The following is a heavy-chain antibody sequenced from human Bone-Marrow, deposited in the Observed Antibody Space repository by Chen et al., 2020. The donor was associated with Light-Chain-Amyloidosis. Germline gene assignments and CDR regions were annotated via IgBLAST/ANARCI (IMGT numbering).Heavy chain of an antibody. Sequence: EEQLVESGGGSVQPGGSLRLSCTASGLTFSSHWMHWVRKAPGQGLVWVSRINGDGSNRYYADSVKGRLTISRDNAKNTLYLQMNSLRAEDTAVYFCARGYSGYGNFDYWGQGTLVTVSS. D-gene: IGHD5-12*01. CDR3: ARGYSGYGNFDY. J-gene: IGHJ4*02. CDR1: GLTFSSHW. CDR2: INGDGSNR. V-gene: IGHV3-74*01.